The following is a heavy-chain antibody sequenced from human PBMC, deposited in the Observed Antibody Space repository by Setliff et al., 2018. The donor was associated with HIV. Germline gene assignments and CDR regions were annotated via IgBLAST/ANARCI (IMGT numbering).Heavy chain of an antibody. CDR3: ARAYSSRWDFDY. V-gene: IGHV1-46*01. Sequence: ASVKVSCKASGYTFTSYYMHWVRQAPGQGLEWMGIINPGGGSTSYAQKFQGRVTMTSDTSTSTVYMELSSQKSEDTAVYYCARAYSSRWDFDYWGQGTLVTV. D-gene: IGHD6-13*01. CDR1: GYTFTSYY. CDR2: INPGGGST. J-gene: IGHJ4*02.